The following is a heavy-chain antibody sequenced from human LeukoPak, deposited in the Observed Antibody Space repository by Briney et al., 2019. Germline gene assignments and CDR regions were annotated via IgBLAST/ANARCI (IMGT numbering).Heavy chain of an antibody. CDR3: ARGNYDILTGSAFDY. Sequence: GGSLRLSCADSGFTFRSYAMHWVRQAPGKGLEWVAVTSYDGSKKYYADSVKVRFTISRDNSKNTLYLQMSSLRVEDTAVYYCARGNYDILTGSAFDYWGQGTLVTVSS. J-gene: IGHJ4*02. CDR2: TSYDGSKK. CDR1: GFTFRSYA. D-gene: IGHD3-9*01. V-gene: IGHV3-30*04.